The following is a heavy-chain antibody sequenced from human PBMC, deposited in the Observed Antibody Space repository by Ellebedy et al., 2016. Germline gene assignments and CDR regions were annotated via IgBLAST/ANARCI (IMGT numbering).Heavy chain of an antibody. CDR1: EFTFSNFA. Sequence: GESLKISXAASEFTFSNFAMSWVRQAPGKGLDWVAAITGSGGSAYYADSVKGRLTISRDNSHSTVYLQMSSLRAEDTAVYYCAKVGLRDTTSWGQGTLVTVSS. CDR3: AKVGLRDTTS. V-gene: IGHV3-23*01. CDR2: ITGSGGSA. D-gene: IGHD3-10*01. J-gene: IGHJ4*02.